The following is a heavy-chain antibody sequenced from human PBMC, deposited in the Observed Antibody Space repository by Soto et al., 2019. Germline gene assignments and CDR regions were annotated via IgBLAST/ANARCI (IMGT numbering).Heavy chain of an antibody. CDR3: AKDLLAAAGPSLRGVYYYCRDV. CDR1: GYTFTSYG. CDR2: ISAYNGNT. J-gene: IGHJ6*02. Sequence: ASVKVSCKASGYTFTSYGISWVRQAPGQGLEWMGWISAYNGNTNYAQKLQGRVTMTTDTSTSTAYMELRSLRSDDTAVYYCAKDLLAAAGPSLRGVYYYCRDVWGQGTTVTVSS. D-gene: IGHD6-13*01. V-gene: IGHV1-18*01.